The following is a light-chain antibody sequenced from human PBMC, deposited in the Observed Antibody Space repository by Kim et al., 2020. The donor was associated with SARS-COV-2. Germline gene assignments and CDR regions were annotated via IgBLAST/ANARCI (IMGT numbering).Light chain of an antibody. V-gene: IGLV2-14*03. CDR2: NVS. CDR1: SSDIGGYNY. CDR3: SSYTRSSTWL. J-gene: IGLJ3*02. Sequence: QSALTQPASVSASPGQSITISCTGTSSDIGGYNYVSWYQQHPGKAPKLMIYNVSKRPSGVSNRFSGSKSDNTASLTISGLQAEDEAHYYCSSYTRSSTWLFGGGTQLTV.